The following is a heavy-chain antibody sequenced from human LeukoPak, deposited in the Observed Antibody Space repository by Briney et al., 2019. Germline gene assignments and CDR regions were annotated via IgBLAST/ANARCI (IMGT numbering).Heavy chain of an antibody. Sequence: SETLSLTCTVSGGSISSYYWSWIRQPAGKGLEWIGRIYTSGSTTYNPSLKSRVTMSVDTSKNQFSLKLSSVTAADTAVYYCARVGYFASGNFYNDRGGFDYWGQGTLVTVSS. D-gene: IGHD3-10*01. J-gene: IGHJ4*02. V-gene: IGHV4-4*07. CDR3: ARVGYFASGNFYNDRGGFDY. CDR1: GGSISSYY. CDR2: IYTSGST.